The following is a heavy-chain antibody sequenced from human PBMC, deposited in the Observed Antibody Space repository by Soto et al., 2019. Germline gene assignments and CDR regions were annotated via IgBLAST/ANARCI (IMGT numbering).Heavy chain of an antibody. V-gene: IGHV1-8*01. J-gene: IGHJ4*02. Sequence: QVQLVQSGAEVRKPGASVKVSCKASGYTFTSYDINWVRQAPGQGLEWMGWMNPNSGNTGYVQKFQGRVTMTRDTSISTAYMELSGLRSEDTAVYYCTRGFNLQLPTYWGQGTLVTVSS. CDR3: TRGFNLQLPTY. CDR2: MNPNSGNT. D-gene: IGHD1-7*01. CDR1: GYTFTSYD.